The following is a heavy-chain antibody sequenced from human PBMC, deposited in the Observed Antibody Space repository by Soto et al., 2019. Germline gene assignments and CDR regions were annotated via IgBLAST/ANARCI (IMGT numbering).Heavy chain of an antibody. Sequence: SETLSLTCTVSGGSISSGGYYWSWIRQHPGKGLEWIGYIYYSGSTYYNPSPKSRVTISVDTSKNQFSLKLSSVTAADTAVYYCASHPYCGGDCYHSFDPWGQGTLVTVSS. D-gene: IGHD2-21*01. CDR1: GGSISSGGYY. CDR3: ASHPYCGGDCYHSFDP. CDR2: IYYSGST. V-gene: IGHV4-31*03. J-gene: IGHJ5*02.